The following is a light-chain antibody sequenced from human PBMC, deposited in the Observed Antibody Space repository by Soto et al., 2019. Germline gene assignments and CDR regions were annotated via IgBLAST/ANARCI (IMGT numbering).Light chain of an antibody. CDR2: DVT. J-gene: IGLJ1*01. CDR3: SSYTSSSTLV. CDR1: SSDVGGYNY. V-gene: IGLV2-11*01. Sequence: QSALTQPRSVSGSPGQSVTISCTGTSSDVGGYNYVSWYQQYPGNAPKLIFYDVTKWPAGVPDRFSGSKSGSTASLTISGLQAEDEADYYCSSYTSSSTLVFGTGTKLTVL.